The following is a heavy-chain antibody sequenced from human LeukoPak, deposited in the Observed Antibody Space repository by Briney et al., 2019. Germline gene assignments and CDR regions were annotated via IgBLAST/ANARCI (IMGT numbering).Heavy chain of an antibody. CDR3: AKCYYDSSGYYFGAFDI. D-gene: IGHD3-22*01. CDR2: ISSSSSYI. CDR1: GFTFSSYS. V-gene: IGHV3-21*04. J-gene: IGHJ3*02. Sequence: GGSLRLSCAPSGFTFSSYSMNWVRQAPGKGLEWVSSISSSSSYIYYADSVKGRFTISRDNAKNSLYLQMNSLRAEDTAVYYCAKCYYDSSGYYFGAFDIWGQGTMVTVSS.